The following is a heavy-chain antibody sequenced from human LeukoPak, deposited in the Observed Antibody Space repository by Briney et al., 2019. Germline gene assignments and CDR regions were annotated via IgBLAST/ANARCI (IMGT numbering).Heavy chain of an antibody. CDR1: GGSISSYY. J-gene: IGHJ3*02. Sequence: PSETLPLTCTVSGGSISSYYWSWIRQPAGKGLEWIGRIYTSGSTNYNPSLKSRVTISVDKSKNQFSLKLSSVTAADTAVYYCARYDYYDSSGLPLDAFDIWGQGTMVTVSS. V-gene: IGHV4-4*07. CDR3: ARYDYYDSSGLPLDAFDI. CDR2: IYTSGST. D-gene: IGHD3-22*01.